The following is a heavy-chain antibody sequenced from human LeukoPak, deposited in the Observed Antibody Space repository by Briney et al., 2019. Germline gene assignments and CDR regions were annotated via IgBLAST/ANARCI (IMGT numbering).Heavy chain of an antibody. V-gene: IGHV4-59*08. J-gene: IGHJ4*02. CDR3: ASKAIIEYSSSSPFFDPAFSTEET. CDR2: IYYSGST. Sequence: SETLSLTCTVSGGSMSSYYWSWIRQPPGKGLEWIGYIYYSGSTNYNPSLKSRVTISVDTSKNQFSLKLSSVTAADTAVYYCASKAIIEYSSSSPFFDPAFSTEETWGQGTLVTVSS. D-gene: IGHD6-6*01. CDR1: GGSMSSYY.